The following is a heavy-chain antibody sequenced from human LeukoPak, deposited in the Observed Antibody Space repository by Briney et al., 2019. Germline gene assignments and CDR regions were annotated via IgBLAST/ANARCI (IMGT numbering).Heavy chain of an antibody. Sequence: SGGSLRLTCAASGFTFSSYGMHWVRQAPGKGLEWAAFIRYDGSNKYYADSVKGRFTISRDNSKNTLYLQMNSLRAEDTAVYYCAKDRPIVVLITTDFDYWGQGTLVTVSS. CDR2: IRYDGSNK. J-gene: IGHJ4*02. V-gene: IGHV3-30*02. CDR1: GFTFSSYG. CDR3: AKDRPIVVLITTDFDY. D-gene: IGHD3-22*01.